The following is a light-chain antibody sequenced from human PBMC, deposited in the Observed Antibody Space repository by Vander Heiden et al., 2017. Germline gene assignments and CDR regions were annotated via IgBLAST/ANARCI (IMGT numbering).Light chain of an antibody. Sequence: DIQMTQSPSSLSASVGDRVTITSRASQSIRSDLNWYQQKTGKAPKLQIYAASSLQSGVPSRFSGSGSGTDFTLTIRSLQPEDFATYYCQQSYSTPRTFGGGTKVEIK. J-gene: IGKJ4*01. V-gene: IGKV1-39*01. CDR3: QQSYSTPRT. CDR2: AAS. CDR1: QSIRSD.